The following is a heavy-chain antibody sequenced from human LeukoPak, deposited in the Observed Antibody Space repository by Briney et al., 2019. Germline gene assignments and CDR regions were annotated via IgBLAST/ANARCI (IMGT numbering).Heavy chain of an antibody. J-gene: IGHJ4*02. CDR1: GFTFSSYA. CDR2: ISGSGGST. Sequence: PGGSLRLSCAASGFTFSSYAMSWVRQAPGKGLEWVSAISGSGGSTYYADSVKGRFTISRDNSRNTLYLQMNSLRAEDTAVYYCAKDPTYVVRGVSNYWGQGTLVTVSS. CDR3: AKDPTYVVRGVSNY. V-gene: IGHV3-23*01. D-gene: IGHD3-10*01.